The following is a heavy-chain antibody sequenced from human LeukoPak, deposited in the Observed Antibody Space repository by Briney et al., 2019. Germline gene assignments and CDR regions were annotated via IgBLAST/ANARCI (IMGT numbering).Heavy chain of an antibody. CDR2: IYTSGST. Sequence: SETLSLTXTVSGGSIRSGSYYWSWIRQPAGKGLEWIGRIYTSGSTNYNPSLKSRVTISVDTSKNQFSLKLSSVTAADTAVYYCARGKLRDAFDIWGQGTMVTVSS. V-gene: IGHV4-61*02. D-gene: IGHD1-26*01. CDR1: GGSIRSGSYY. J-gene: IGHJ3*02. CDR3: ARGKLRDAFDI.